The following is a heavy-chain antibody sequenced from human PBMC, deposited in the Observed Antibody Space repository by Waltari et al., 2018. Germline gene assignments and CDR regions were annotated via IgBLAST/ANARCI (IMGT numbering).Heavy chain of an antibody. CDR2: RTYDGSI. CDR1: GLTFSNHI. V-gene: IGHV3-30*01. D-gene: IGHD6-25*01. J-gene: IGHJ4*02. Sequence: QLQLVESGGGVVQPGRSLSLSCAAPGLTFSNHIIHWVRQAPGKGVELGAARTYDGSISYEESVEGRFTVAGDNSKTIVYLQLNSLRDEDTSIYYCAREGGSSGYAGYFDSWGPGTLVTVSS. CDR3: AREGGSSGYAGYFDS.